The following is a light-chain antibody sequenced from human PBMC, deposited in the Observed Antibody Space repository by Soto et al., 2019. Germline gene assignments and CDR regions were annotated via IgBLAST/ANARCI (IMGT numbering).Light chain of an antibody. Sequence: QSALTQPRSVSGSPGQSVTISCTGTSGDIGGYHYVSWYQQHPGKAPQLLIYDVTKRPSGVPDRFSGSKSGDTASLTISGRQGDDEADYFCCSYAATNTFVFGGGTKLTVL. V-gene: IGLV2-11*01. J-gene: IGLJ2*01. CDR2: DVT. CDR1: SGDIGGYHY. CDR3: CSYAATNTFV.